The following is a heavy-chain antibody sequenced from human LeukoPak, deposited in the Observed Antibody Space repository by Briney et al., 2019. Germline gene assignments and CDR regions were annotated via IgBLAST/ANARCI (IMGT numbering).Heavy chain of an antibody. V-gene: IGHV3-23*01. CDR2: ISTSGGIT. Sequence: PGGSLRLSCAASGFTYSNYAMNWVRRAPGKGLEWVSAISTSGGITYYADSVKGRFTISRDNSKNALYLQMNSLRSEDTALYYCAKAATFDFSWFDPWGQGTLVTVSS. CDR1: GFTYSNYA. CDR3: AKAATFDFSWFDP. D-gene: IGHD3-3*01. J-gene: IGHJ5*02.